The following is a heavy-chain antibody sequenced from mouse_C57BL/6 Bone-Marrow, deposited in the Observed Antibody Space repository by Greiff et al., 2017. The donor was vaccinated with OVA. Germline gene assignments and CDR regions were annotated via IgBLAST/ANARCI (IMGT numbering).Heavy chain of an antibody. V-gene: IGHV1-59*01. D-gene: IGHD2-3*01. Sequence: VQLQQPGAELVRPGTSVKLSCKASGYTFTSYWMHWVKQRPGQGLEWIGVIDPSDSYTNYNQKFKGKATLTVDTSSSTAYMQLSSLTSEDSAVYYCARDGIYDGSTFAYWGQGTLVTVSA. CDR3: ARDGIYDGSTFAY. CDR1: GYTFTSYW. CDR2: IDPSDSYT. J-gene: IGHJ3*01.